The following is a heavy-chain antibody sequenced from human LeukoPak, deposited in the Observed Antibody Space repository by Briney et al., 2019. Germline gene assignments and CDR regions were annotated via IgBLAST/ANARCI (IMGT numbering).Heavy chain of an antibody. D-gene: IGHD2/OR15-2a*01. Sequence: SETLSLTCTVSGGSISSSSYYWGWIRQPPGKGLEWIGNIYYSGSTYYTPSLKSRVTISIDTSKNQFSLKLSSVTAADTAVYYCARILSGGYYYYMDVWGKGTTVTVSS. CDR3: ARILSGGYYYYMDV. CDR2: IYYSGST. J-gene: IGHJ6*03. V-gene: IGHV4-39*01. CDR1: GGSISSSSYY.